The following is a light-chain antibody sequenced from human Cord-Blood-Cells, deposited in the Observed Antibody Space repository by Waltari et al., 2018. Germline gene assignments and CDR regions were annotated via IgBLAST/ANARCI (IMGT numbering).Light chain of an antibody. J-gene: IGLJ2*01. CDR3: CSYAGSSTVV. V-gene: IGLV2-23*01. CDR2: EGS. Sequence: QSALTQPAPVSGSPGQSIPISCTGTSSDSGSYHLVTWYQQHPGKAPKLMIYEGSKRPSGVSNRFSGSKSGNTASLTISGLQAEDEADYYCCSYAGSSTVVFGGGTKLTVL. CDR1: SSDSGSYHL.